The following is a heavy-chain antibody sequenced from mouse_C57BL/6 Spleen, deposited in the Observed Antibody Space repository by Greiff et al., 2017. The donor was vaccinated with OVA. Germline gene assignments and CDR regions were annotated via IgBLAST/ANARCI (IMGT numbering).Heavy chain of an antibody. J-gene: IGHJ2*01. Sequence: QVQLQQSGAELVKPGASVKISCKASGYAFSSYWMNWVKQRPGKGLEWIGQIYPGDGDTNYNGKFKGKATLTADKSSSTAYMQLSSLTSEDSAVYYCARGAIIYYYFDYWGQGTTLTVSS. V-gene: IGHV1-80*01. CDR1: GYAFSSYW. D-gene: IGHD1-1*01. CDR2: IYPGDGDT. CDR3: ARGAIIYYYFDY.